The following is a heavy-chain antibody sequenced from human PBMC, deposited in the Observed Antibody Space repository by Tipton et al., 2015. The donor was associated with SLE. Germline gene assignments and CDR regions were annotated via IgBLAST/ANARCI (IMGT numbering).Heavy chain of an antibody. D-gene: IGHD4-17*01. CDR2: IWYDGNTQ. J-gene: IGHJ4*02. CDR3: ATTTTMTNYIDY. Sequence: SLRLSCAASGFSFSSFGMHWVRQAPGKGLEWVAVIWYDGNTQFYADSVKGRFTISRDNSRNTLFLQLDSLRVEDTAVYFCATTTTMTNYIDYWGQGTQVTVSS. V-gene: IGHV3-33*01. CDR1: GFSFSSFG.